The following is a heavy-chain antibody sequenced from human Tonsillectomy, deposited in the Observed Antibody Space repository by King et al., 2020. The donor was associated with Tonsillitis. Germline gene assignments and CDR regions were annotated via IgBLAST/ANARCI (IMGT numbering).Heavy chain of an antibody. CDR3: ARGHRPYSSGWYIDY. CDR1: GFTFSSYG. Sequence: QLVQSGGGVVQPGRSLRLSCAASGFTFSSYGMHWVRQAPGKGLGWGAVIWYDGSNKYYADSVKGRFTISRDNSKNTLYLQMNSLRAEDTAVYYCARGHRPYSSGWYIDYWGQGTLVTVSS. J-gene: IGHJ4*02. CDR2: IWYDGSNK. D-gene: IGHD6-19*01. V-gene: IGHV3-33*01.